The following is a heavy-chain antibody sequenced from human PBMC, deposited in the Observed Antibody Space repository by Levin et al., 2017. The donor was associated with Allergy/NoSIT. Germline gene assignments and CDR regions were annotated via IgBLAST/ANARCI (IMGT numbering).Heavy chain of an antibody. CDR3: ARGFYGSGDAPYDYYGMDV. CDR1: GGTFSTYA. V-gene: IGHV1-69*13. Sequence: SVKVSCKASGGTFSTYAISWVRQAPGQGLEWMGGIIPIFGIANYAQKFQGRVTITADESTSTAYMDLSSLRSEDTAVYYCARGFYGSGDAPYDYYGMDVWGQGTTVAVSS. J-gene: IGHJ6*02. CDR2: IIPIFGIA. D-gene: IGHD3-10*01.